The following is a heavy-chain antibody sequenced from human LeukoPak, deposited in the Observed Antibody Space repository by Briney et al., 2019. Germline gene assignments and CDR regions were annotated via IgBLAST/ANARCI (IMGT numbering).Heavy chain of an antibody. Sequence: GGSLRLSCAASGFTFSSYAMSWVRQAPGKGLEWVSAISGSGGSTYYADSVKGRFTISRDNPKNTLYLQMNSLRAEDTAVYYCAKHGIVLMVYAIGAFDIWGQGTMVTVSS. CDR3: AKHGIVLMVYAIGAFDI. CDR2: ISGSGGST. CDR1: GFTFSSYA. J-gene: IGHJ3*02. V-gene: IGHV3-23*01. D-gene: IGHD2-8*01.